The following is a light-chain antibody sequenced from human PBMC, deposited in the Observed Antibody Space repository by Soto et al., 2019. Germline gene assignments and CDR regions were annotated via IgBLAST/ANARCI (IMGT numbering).Light chain of an antibody. CDR3: ATWDDSRNGYV. Sequence: QSALTQPPSASGTPGQRVTISDSGSSSNIGSNTVSWYQQVPGTAPKLLIYDNDERPSGVPGRFSGSKSGTSASLAISGLQSEDEADYYCATWDDSRNGYVFGPGTKVTVL. V-gene: IGLV1-44*01. J-gene: IGLJ1*01. CDR2: DND. CDR1: SSNIGSNT.